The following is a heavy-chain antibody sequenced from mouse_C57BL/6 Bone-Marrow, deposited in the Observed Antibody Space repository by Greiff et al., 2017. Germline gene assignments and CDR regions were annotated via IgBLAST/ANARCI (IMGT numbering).Heavy chain of an antibody. CDR1: GFSFTSYG. Sequence: VQLQQSGPGLVAPSQSLSITCTVSGFSFTSYGVHWVRQPPGKGLEWLVVIWSDGSTTSYSALKSRLSISKDNSKSQVFLKMISLQTDDTAVYYCARHDYYGSSYSMDYWGQGTSVTVSA. CDR2: IWSDGST. D-gene: IGHD1-1*01. CDR3: ARHDYYGSSYSMDY. J-gene: IGHJ4*01. V-gene: IGHV2-6-1*01.